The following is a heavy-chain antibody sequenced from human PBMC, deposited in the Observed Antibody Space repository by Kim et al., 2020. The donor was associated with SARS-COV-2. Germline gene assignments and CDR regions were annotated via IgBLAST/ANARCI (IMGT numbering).Heavy chain of an antibody. CDR2: T. CDR3: AKAPGYGDFPEY. D-gene: IGHD4-17*01. Sequence: TYDEDAVKGRFTISRDSNKRSVYLQMNSLKTEDTAFYYCAKAPGYGDFPEYWGQGTLVTVSS. V-gene: IGHV3-43*01. J-gene: IGHJ4*02.